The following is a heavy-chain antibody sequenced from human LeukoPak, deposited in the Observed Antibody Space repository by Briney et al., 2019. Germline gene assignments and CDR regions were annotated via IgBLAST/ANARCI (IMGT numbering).Heavy chain of an antibody. J-gene: IGHJ4*02. D-gene: IGHD6-19*01. V-gene: IGHV3-15*01. CDR3: TTDGGIAVRPLFDY. Sequence: GGSLRLSCAASGFTFSNAWMSWARQAPGKGLEWVGHIKGKSDGGTTDYAAPVKGRFIISRDDSKDTHYLQMNSLRTEDTAVYYCTTDGGIAVRPLFDYWGQGTLVTVSS. CDR1: GFTFSNAW. CDR2: IKGKSDGGTT.